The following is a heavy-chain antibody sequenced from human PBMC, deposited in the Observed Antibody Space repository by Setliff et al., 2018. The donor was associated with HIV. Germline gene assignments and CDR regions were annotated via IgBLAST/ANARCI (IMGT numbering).Heavy chain of an antibody. Sequence: ASVKVSCKASGYTFTSYGISGVRQAPGQGLEWMGWISAYSGNTNYAQNLQGRVTLTTDTSTSTAYMELRSLRSDDTAVYYCARVRVGATPLDYWGQGTLVTVSS. CDR1: GYTFTSYG. CDR3: ARVRVGATPLDY. J-gene: IGHJ4*02. D-gene: IGHD1-26*01. V-gene: IGHV1-18*01. CDR2: ISAYSGNT.